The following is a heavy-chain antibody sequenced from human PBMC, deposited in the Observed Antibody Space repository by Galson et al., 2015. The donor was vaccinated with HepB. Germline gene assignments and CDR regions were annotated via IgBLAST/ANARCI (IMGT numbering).Heavy chain of an antibody. Sequence: SVKVSCKASGYTFTSYAMHWVRQAPGQRLEWMGWINAGNGNTKYSQKFQGRVTITRDTSASTAYMELSSLRSEDTAVYYCARGDYVWGSYRYQAGYWGQGTLVTVSS. J-gene: IGHJ4*02. V-gene: IGHV1-3*01. CDR1: GYTFTSYA. D-gene: IGHD3-16*02. CDR2: INAGNGNT. CDR3: ARGDYVWGSYRYQAGY.